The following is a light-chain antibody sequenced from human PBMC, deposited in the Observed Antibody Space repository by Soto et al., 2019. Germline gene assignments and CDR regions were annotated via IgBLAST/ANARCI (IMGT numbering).Light chain of an antibody. CDR3: HQRQSWPRT. CDR2: LAS. V-gene: IGKV3-11*01. J-gene: IGKJ1*01. Sequence: EIVLTKSLDTLSSFPGNRVTLSCRASQAVNTRLAWYQHKPGQAPRLLIYLASNRAAGVPARFSGSGSGTDFTLTISDVEPEDFAVYYCHQRQSWPRTFGQGTKVDIK. CDR1: QAVNTR.